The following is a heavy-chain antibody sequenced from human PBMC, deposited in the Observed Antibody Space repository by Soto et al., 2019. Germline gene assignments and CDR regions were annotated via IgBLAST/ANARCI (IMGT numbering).Heavy chain of an antibody. CDR1: GFTFSSYA. J-gene: IGHJ4*02. Sequence: EVQLLESGGGLVQPGGSLRLSCAASGFTFSSYAMSWVRQAPGKGLEWVSVISSSGGSTYYADSVKGRFTIYRDKSKNTLYQKMNSLRAEDTAIYNFAKGGSSYHCDYWGQRTLVTVTS. CDR3: AKGGSSYHCDY. CDR2: ISSSGGST. D-gene: IGHD5-12*01. V-gene: IGHV3-23*01.